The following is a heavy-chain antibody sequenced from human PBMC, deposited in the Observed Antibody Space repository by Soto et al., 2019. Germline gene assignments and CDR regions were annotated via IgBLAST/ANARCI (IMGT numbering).Heavy chain of an antibody. J-gene: IGHJ6*02. CDR2: IIPIFGTA. D-gene: IGHD1-1*01. CDR1: GGTFSSYA. Sequence: QVQLVQSGAEVKKPGSSVKVSCMASGGTFSSYAISWVRQAPGQGLEWMGGIIPIFGTANYAQKFQGRVTITADKSTSTAYMERSSVRAEDTAVYDWAIWTSAAGAGYYYYGMDVWGQGTTVTVSS. CDR3: AIWTSAAGAGYYYYGMDV. V-gene: IGHV1-69*06.